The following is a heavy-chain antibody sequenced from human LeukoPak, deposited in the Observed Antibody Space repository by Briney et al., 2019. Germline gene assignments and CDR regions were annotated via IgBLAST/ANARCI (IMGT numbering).Heavy chain of an antibody. CDR1: GFIFSSYA. CDR3: ARVRIAVHDAFDI. D-gene: IGHD1-1*01. CDR2: ISSSSSYI. Sequence: GGSLRLSCAASGFIFSSYAMSWVRQAPGKGLEWVSSISSSSSYIYYADSVKGRFTISRDNAKNSLYLQMNSLRAEDTAVYYCARVRIAVHDAFDIWGQGTMVTVSS. J-gene: IGHJ3*02. V-gene: IGHV3-21*01.